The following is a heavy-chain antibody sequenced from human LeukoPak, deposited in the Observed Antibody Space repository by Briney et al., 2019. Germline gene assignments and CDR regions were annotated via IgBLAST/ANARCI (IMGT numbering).Heavy chain of an antibody. J-gene: IGHJ4*02. CDR1: GGSISSYY. V-gene: IGHV4-59*08. D-gene: IGHD4-17*01. CDR2: IYYSGSS. CDR3: ARLVVSGDYHFDY. Sequence: SETLSLTCTVSGGSISSYYWSWIRQPPGKGLEWIGYIYYSGSSNYNPSLKSRVTISVDTSKNQFSLKLSSMTAADTAVYYCARLVVSGDYHFDYWGQGTLVTVSS.